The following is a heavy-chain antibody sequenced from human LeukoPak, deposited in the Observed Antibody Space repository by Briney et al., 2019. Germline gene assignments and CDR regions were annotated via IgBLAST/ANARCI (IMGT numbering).Heavy chain of an antibody. Sequence: PSETLSLTCTVSGGSISSYYWIWLRQPPGKALEWIGYIYYSGSTNYNPSLKSRVTISVDTPKNQFSLKLSSVTAADTAVYYCAREVRGVNGWFDPWGQGTLVTVSS. CDR2: IYYSGST. CDR1: GGSISSYY. V-gene: IGHV4-59*01. D-gene: IGHD3-10*01. CDR3: AREVRGVNGWFDP. J-gene: IGHJ5*02.